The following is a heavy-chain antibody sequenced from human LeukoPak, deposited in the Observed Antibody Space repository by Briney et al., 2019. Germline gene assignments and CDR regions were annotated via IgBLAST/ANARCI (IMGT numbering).Heavy chain of an antibody. CDR1: GGSINNGGYY. V-gene: IGHV4-61*08. Sequence: PSETLSLTCTVSGGSINNGGYYWSWIRQHPGKGLEWIGYIYYSGSTNYNPSLKSRVTISVDTSKNQFSLKLSSVTAADTAVYYCAKTRNKPTVTNNWFDPWGQGTLVTVSS. J-gene: IGHJ5*02. D-gene: IGHD4-17*01. CDR2: IYYSGST. CDR3: AKTRNKPTVTNNWFDP.